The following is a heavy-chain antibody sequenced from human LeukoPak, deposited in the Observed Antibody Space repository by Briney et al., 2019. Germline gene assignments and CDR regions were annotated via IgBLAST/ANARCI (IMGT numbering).Heavy chain of an antibody. D-gene: IGHD6-6*01. V-gene: IGHV4-39*01. Sequence: SETLSLTCTVSGGSISSSSYYWGWIRQPPGKGLEWIGSIYYSGSTYYNPSLKSRVTISVDTSKNQFSLKLSSVTAADTAVYYCALISYSSSSGVDYWAREPWSPSPQ. CDR1: GGSISSSSYY. CDR2: IYYSGST. J-gene: IGHJ4*02. CDR3: ALISYSSSSGVDY.